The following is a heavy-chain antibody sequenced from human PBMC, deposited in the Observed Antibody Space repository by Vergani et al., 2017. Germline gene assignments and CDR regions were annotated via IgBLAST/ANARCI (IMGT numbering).Heavy chain of an antibody. CDR2: IYTSGST. Sequence: QVQLQESGPGLVKPSQTLSLTCSVSGVSVSSTAFYWNWIRQPAGKGLEWIGRIYTSGSTNYNPSLKSRVTMSVDTSKNQFSLKLSSVTAADTAVYYCAREHMDIVVVPAATSDYYYYYMDVWGKGTTVTVSS. J-gene: IGHJ6*03. V-gene: IGHV4-61*02. D-gene: IGHD2-2*03. CDR1: GVSVSSTAFY. CDR3: AREHMDIVVVPAATSDYYYYYMDV.